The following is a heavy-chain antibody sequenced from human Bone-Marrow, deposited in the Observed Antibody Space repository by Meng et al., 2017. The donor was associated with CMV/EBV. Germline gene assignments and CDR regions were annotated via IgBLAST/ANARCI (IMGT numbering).Heavy chain of an antibody. V-gene: IGHV1-2*02. CDR1: GYTFTGYY. CDR2: INPNSGGT. CDR3: ARSHNWKYRWFDP. D-gene: IGHD1-7*01. J-gene: IGHJ5*02. Sequence: ASVKVSCKASGYTFTGYYMHWVRQAPGQGLEWMGWINPNSGGTNYAQKFQGRVTMTRDTSISTAYMELSRLRSDDTAVYYCARSHNWKYRWFDPWGQGTLVTVSS.